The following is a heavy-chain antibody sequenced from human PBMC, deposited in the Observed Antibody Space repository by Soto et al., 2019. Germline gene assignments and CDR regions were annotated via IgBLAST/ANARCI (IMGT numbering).Heavy chain of an antibody. V-gene: IGHV1-8*01. CDR2: MNPNSGNT. D-gene: IGHD3-22*01. Sequence: QVQLVQSGAEVKKPGASVKVSCKASGYTFTSYDINWVRQATGQGLEWMGWMNPNSGNTGYAQKFQGRVTMTRNTSRSTAYMELSSLRSEDTAVYYCAGGLGPGYDPPTNPCDYWGQGTLVTVSS. J-gene: IGHJ4*02. CDR3: AGGLGPGYDPPTNPCDY. CDR1: GYTFTSYD.